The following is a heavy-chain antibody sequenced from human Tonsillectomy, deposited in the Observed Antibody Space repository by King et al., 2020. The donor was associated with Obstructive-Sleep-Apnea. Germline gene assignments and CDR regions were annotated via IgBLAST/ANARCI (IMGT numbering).Heavy chain of an antibody. CDR2: IDPSDSYT. Sequence: DVQLVESGAEVKKPGESLRISCKGSGYSFTSYWISWVRQMPGKGLEWMGRIDPSDSYTNYSPSFQGHVTIPADKSISTAYLQWSSLKASDTAMYYCARHIYCSGGICYSDYWGQGTLVTVSS. D-gene: IGHD2-15*01. V-gene: IGHV5-10-1*03. CDR1: GYSFTSYW. J-gene: IGHJ4*02. CDR3: ARHIYCSGGICYSDY.